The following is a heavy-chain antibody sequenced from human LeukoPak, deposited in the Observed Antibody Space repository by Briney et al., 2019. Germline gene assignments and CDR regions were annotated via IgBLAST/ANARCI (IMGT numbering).Heavy chain of an antibody. CDR1: GASISSYY. CDR2: ISNSGST. J-gene: IGHJ4*02. CDR3: ARGGNQQWLVDY. V-gene: IGHV4-59*01. D-gene: IGHD6-19*01. Sequence: SETLSLTCSVSGASISSYYWTWSRQPPGKGLEWIGYISNSGSTNHNPSLKSRVTISADTSKNQFSLKLNSVTAADTAVYYCARGGNQQWLVDYWGQGALVTVSS.